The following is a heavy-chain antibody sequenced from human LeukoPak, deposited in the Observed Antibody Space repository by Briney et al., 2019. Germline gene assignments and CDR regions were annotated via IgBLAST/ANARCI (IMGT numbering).Heavy chain of an antibody. V-gene: IGHV3-48*03. CDR3: ARDFRIAANDGGN. D-gene: IGHD6-25*01. Sequence: GGSLRLSCAASGFTFSSYEMNWVRQAPGRGLEWVSYISSSASTINYADSVKGRFTISRDNAKNSLYLQMNSLRAEDTAVYYCARDFRIAANDGGNWGQGTLVTVSS. J-gene: IGHJ4*02. CDR1: GFTFSSYE. CDR2: ISSSASTI.